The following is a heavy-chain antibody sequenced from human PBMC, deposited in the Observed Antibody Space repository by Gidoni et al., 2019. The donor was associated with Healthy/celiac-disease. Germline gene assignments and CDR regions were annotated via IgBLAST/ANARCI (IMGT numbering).Heavy chain of an antibody. CDR3: ARGDVDISDWSLSNDAFDI. Sequence: QVQLQQWGAGLLKPSETLSLTCAVYGGSFSGYYWSWIRQPPGKGLEWIGEINHSGSTNYNPSLKSRVTISVDTSKNQFSLKLSSVTAADTAVYYCARGDVDISDWSLSNDAFDIWGQGTMVTVSS. D-gene: IGHD2-2*03. V-gene: IGHV4-34*01. CDR2: INHSGST. CDR1: GGSFSGYY. J-gene: IGHJ3*02.